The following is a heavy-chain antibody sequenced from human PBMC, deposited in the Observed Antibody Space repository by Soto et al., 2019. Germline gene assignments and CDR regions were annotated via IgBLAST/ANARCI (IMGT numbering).Heavy chain of an antibody. D-gene: IGHD4-4*01. CDR2: INPSGGST. CDR1: GYTFTSYY. V-gene: IGHV1-46*01. Sequence: ASVKVSCKASGYTFTSYYMHWVRQAPGQGLEWMGIINPSGGSTSYAQKFQGRVTMTRDTSTSTVCMELSSLRSEDTAVYYCAKDTHYSNYDYYYYYGMDVWGQGTTVTVSS. CDR3: AKDTHYSNYDYYYYYGMDV. J-gene: IGHJ6*02.